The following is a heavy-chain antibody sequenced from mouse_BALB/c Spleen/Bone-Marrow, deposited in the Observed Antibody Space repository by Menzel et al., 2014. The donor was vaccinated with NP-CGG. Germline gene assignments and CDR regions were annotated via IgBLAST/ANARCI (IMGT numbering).Heavy chain of an antibody. D-gene: IGHD2-14*01. V-gene: IGHV1S130*01. CDR3: ARHHRYAYYFDY. CDR2: IHPNTDNT. CDR1: GYTFTSSW. Sequence: QVQLKQSGSVLVRPGASAKLSCKASGYTFTSSWMHWAKQRPGQGLEWIGEIHPNTDNTNYDEKFKGKATLTVDTSSSTAYVDLGSLTSEDSAVYYCARHHRYAYYFDYWGQGTTLTVSS. J-gene: IGHJ2*01.